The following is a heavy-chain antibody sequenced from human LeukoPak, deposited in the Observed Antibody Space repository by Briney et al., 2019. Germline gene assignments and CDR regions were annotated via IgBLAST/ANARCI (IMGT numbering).Heavy chain of an antibody. CDR3: ARDGGIWYFDY. CDR2: IWYDGSNK. Sequence: PGGSLRLSCAASGFTFSSYVMHWVRQAPGKGLEWVAVIWYDGSNKYYADFVKGRFTISRDNSKKTLYLQMNSLRAEDTAVYYCARDGGIWYFDYWGQGTLVTVSS. D-gene: IGHD3-16*01. V-gene: IGHV3-33*01. J-gene: IGHJ4*02. CDR1: GFTFSSYV.